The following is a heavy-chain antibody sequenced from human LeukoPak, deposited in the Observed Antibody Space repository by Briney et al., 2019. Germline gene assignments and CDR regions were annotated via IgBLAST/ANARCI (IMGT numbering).Heavy chain of an antibody. J-gene: IGHJ5*02. V-gene: IGHV4-39*01. CDR1: GGSISSSSYY. CDR3: ARHRYYNILTDNWFDP. D-gene: IGHD3-9*01. CDR2: MYHSGST. Sequence: ASETLSLTCTVSGGSISSSSYYWGWIRQPPGMGLEWIGSMYHSGSTYYNPSLKSRVTTSVDTSKNQFSLELSSVTAADTAVYYCARHRYYNILTDNWFDPWGQGTLVTVSS.